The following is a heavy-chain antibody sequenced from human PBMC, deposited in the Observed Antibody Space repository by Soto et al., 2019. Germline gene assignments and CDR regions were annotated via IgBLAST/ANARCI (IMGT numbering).Heavy chain of an antibody. CDR3: AKDKSRVVTVTPDY. V-gene: IGHV3-23*01. CDR1: GFTVSSYA. Sequence: EVQLLESGGGLVQPGGSLRLSCAVSGFTVSSYAMSWVRQAPGTGPVWVSSISGAGGVTHYADSVRGRFTISRDTSKNTLYLQMKSLRAEDTAVYYCAKDKSRVVTVTPDYWGQGTMVTVSS. J-gene: IGHJ4*02. CDR2: ISGAGGVT. D-gene: IGHD4-17*01.